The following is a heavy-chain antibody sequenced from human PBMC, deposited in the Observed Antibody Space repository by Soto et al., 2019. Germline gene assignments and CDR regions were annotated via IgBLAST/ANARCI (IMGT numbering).Heavy chain of an antibody. D-gene: IGHD3-22*01. CDR1: GFTFSSYG. CDR2: IWYDGSNK. CDR3: ALLDGPADSSGNWFDP. Sequence: GGSLRLSCAASGFTFSSYGMHWVRQAPGKGLEWAAVIWYDGSNKYYADSVKGRFTISRDNSKNTLYLQMNSLRAEDTAVYYCALLDGPADSSGNWFDPWGQGTLVTVSS. V-gene: IGHV3-33*01. J-gene: IGHJ5*02.